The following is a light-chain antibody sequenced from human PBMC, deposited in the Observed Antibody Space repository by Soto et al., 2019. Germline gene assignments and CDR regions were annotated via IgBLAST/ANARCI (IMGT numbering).Light chain of an antibody. CDR1: QNIITW. J-gene: IGKJ1*01. V-gene: IGKV1-5*03. CDR3: QHYNSYSEA. CDR2: KAS. Sequence: IKMNQSPSTRSASEGDRFTITCRASQNIITWLAWYQHKPGKAPKLLIYKASTLETGVPSRFSGTGSGTEFTLTISSLQPEDFATYYCQHYNSYSEAFGQGTKVDI.